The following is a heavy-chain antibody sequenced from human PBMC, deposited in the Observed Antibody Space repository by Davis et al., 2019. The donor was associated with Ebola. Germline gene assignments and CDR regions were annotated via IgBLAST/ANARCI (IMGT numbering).Heavy chain of an antibody. CDR1: GFNFGGVA. V-gene: IGHV3-23*01. CDR3: TKGDRDYSSSPFDY. J-gene: IGHJ4*02. CDR2: ISSSGTVT. Sequence: GESLKISCAASGFNFGGVAMSWVRQAPGKGLEWISSISSSGTVTYYADSVKGRFTISRDSSKNTLDLQMNSLRAEDTALYSCTKGDRDYSSSPFDYWGQGTLVTVSS. D-gene: IGHD3-22*01.